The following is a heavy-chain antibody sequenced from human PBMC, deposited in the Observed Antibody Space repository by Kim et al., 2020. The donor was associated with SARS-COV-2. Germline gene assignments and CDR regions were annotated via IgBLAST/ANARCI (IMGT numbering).Heavy chain of an antibody. Sequence: GGSLRLSCAASGFTFSSYGMHWVRQAPGKGLEWVAVISYDGSNKYYADSVKGRFTISRDNSKNTLYLQMNSLRAEDMAVYYCANLWVTTGFDYWGQGTLVTVSS. CDR3: ANLWVTTGFDY. CDR2: ISYDGSNK. D-gene: IGHD4-17*01. V-gene: IGHV3-30*18. J-gene: IGHJ4*02. CDR1: GFTFSSYG.